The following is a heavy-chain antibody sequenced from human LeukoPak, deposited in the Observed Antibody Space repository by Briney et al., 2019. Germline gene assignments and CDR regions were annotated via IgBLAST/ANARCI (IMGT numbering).Heavy chain of an antibody. J-gene: IGHJ5*02. CDR3: TREARVGNWFDP. D-gene: IGHD2-2*01. CDR1: GYTFTDYY. V-gene: IGHV1-2*02. CDR2: INPDNGGT. Sequence: ASVKVSCRASGYTFTDYYIHWVRQAPGQGLEWMGWINPDNGGTNYAQKFQGGVTMTRDTSIRTVYMDLSRLRSDDTAVFYCTREARVGNWFDPWGQGTQVTVSS.